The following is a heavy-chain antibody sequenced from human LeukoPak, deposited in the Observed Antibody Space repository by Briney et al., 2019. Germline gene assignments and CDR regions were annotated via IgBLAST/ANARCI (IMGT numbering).Heavy chain of an antibody. CDR1: VYRFSDHY. J-gene: IGHJ4*02. V-gene: IGHV1-2*02. CDR2: IAPNRGCS. CDR3: ARARAGLSWSGDPGPVDF. D-gene: IGHD3-16*02. Sequence: ASVQVSCQTSVYRFSDHYSQWMRRAPGPGLEGMGWIAPNRGCSDYAQILQGSVTITRDRSISIIYLELTNLRSDETAVYYCARARAGLSWSGDPGPVDFCGQRALVTASS.